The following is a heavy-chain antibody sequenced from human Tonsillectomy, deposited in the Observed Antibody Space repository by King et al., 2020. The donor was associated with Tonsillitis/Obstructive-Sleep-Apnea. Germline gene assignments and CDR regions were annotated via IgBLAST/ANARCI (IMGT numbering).Heavy chain of an antibody. CDR2: IWYDGSNK. CDR3: ARASSTTWDYYFMDV. Sequence: VQLVESGGGVVQPGRSLRLSCVASGFTFTTYGMSWVRQAPGKGLEWGAGIWYDGSNKYYADSVKGRFTISRDNSKNTLYLQMNSLRAEDTAVYYCARASSTTWDYYFMDVWGTGTTVTVSS. V-gene: IGHV3-33*01. D-gene: IGHD2-2*01. J-gene: IGHJ6*03. CDR1: GFTFTTYG.